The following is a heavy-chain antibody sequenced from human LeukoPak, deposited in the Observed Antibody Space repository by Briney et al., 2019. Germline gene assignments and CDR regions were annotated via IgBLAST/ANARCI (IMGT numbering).Heavy chain of an antibody. D-gene: IGHD6-19*01. J-gene: IGHJ4*02. Sequence: SETLSLTCAVSGGSISSSNWWSWVRQPPGKGLERIGEIYHSGSTNYNPSLKSRVTISVDKSKNQFSLKLSSVTAADTAVYYCASGHSSGWYNYFDYWGQGTLVTVSS. V-gene: IGHV4-4*02. CDR2: IYHSGST. CDR3: ASGHSSGWYNYFDY. CDR1: GGSISSSNW.